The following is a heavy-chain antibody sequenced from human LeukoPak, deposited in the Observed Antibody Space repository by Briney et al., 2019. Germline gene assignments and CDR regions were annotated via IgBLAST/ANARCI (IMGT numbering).Heavy chain of an antibody. CDR1: GGSINSYY. V-gene: IGHV4-59*08. D-gene: IGHD3-22*01. Sequence: SETLSLTCTVSGGSINSYYWNWIRQYPGKGLEWIGYIYYSGNTNYNPSLKSRVTISVDTSKNQFSLKLSSVTAADTAVYYCARYDSGYYYGLDYWGQGTLVTVSS. CDR3: ARYDSGYYYGLDY. J-gene: IGHJ4*02. CDR2: IYYSGNT.